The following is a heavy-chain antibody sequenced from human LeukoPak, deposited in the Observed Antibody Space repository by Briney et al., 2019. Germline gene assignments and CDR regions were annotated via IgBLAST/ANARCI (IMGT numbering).Heavy chain of an antibody. D-gene: IGHD3-10*01. J-gene: IGHJ4*02. V-gene: IGHV1-2*02. CDR3: ARSSHYYYGSGPLHAYYFDY. CDR1: GYTFTGYY. CDR2: INPNSGGT. Sequence: ASVKVSCKASGYTFTGYYMHWVRQAPGQGLEWMGWINPNSGGTNYAQKFQGRVTMTRDTSISTAYLQWSSLKASDTAMYYCARSSHYYYGSGPLHAYYFDYWGQGTLVTVSS.